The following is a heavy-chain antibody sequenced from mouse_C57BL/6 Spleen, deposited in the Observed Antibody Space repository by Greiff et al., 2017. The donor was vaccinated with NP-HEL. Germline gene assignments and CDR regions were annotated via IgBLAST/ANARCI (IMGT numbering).Heavy chain of an antibody. V-gene: IGHV5-16*01. J-gene: IGHJ1*03. CDR2: INYDGSST. D-gene: IGHD1-1*01. CDR3: ARDRYYGSRYFDV. Sequence: EVKLMESEGGLVQPGSSMKLSCTASGFTFSDYYMAWVRQVPEKGLEWVANINYDGSSTYYLDSLKSRFIISRDNAKNILYLQMSSLKSEDTATYYCARDRYYGSRYFDVWGTGTTVTVSS. CDR1: GFTFSDYY.